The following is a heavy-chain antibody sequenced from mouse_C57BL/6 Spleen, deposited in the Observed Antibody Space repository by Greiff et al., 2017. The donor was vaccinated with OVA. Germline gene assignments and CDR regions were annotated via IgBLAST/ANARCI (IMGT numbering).Heavy chain of an antibody. CDR2: ISYDGSN. V-gene: IGHV3-6*01. J-gene: IGHJ2*01. D-gene: IGHD2-4*01. CDR3: ARMGDYDEYYFDY. Sequence: EVKLMESGPGLVKPSQSLSLTCSVTGYSITSGYYWNWIRQFPGNKLEWMGYISYDGSNNYNPSLKNRISITRDTSKNQFFLKLNSVTTEDTATYYCARMGDYDEYYFDYWGQGTTLTVSS. CDR1: GYSITSGYY.